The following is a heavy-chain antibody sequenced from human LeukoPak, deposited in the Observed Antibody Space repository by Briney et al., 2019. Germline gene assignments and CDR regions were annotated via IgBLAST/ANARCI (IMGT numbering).Heavy chain of an antibody. CDR3: ARGETNFDY. V-gene: IGHV4-59*08. J-gene: IGHJ4*02. CDR1: RDSIRSYY. D-gene: IGHD3-16*01. CDR2: IYNSGST. Sequence: SQTLSLTCIVSRDSIRSYYWSWIRQPPEKGLEWIGNIYNSGSTKYNPSLKSRVTISVDTSKNQFSLKLSSVTAADTAVYYCARGETNFDYWGQGTLVTVSS.